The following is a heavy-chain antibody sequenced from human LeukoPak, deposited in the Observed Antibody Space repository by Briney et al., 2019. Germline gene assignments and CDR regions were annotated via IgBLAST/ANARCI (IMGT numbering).Heavy chain of an antibody. J-gene: IGHJ3*02. CDR3: ARHLPYYDSSGYYLDAFDI. D-gene: IGHD3-22*01. Sequence: SETLSLTCTVSGGSISSYYWSWIRQPPGKGLEWIGYIYYSGSTNYNPSLKSRVTISVDTSKNQFSLKLSSVTAADTAAYYCARHLPYYDSSGYYLDAFDIWGQGTMVTVSS. V-gene: IGHV4-59*08. CDR2: IYYSGST. CDR1: GGSISSYY.